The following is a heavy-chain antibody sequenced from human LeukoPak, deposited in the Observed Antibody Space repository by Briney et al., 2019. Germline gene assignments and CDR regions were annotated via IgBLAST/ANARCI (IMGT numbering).Heavy chain of an antibody. J-gene: IGHJ6*02. Sequence: SETLSLTCTVSGGSISGSTYYWGWIRQPPGKGLEWIGSIYYSGTTYYNPSLKSRVTISVDTSKNQFSLKLSSVTAADTAVYYCARGYCSSTSCYVYYYYGMDVWGQGTTVTVSS. CDR2: IYYSGTT. D-gene: IGHD2-2*01. CDR1: GGSISGSTYY. CDR3: ARGYCSSTSCYVYYYYGMDV. V-gene: IGHV4-39*07.